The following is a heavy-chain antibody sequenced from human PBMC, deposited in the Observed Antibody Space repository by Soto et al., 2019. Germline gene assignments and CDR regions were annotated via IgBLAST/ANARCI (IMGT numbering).Heavy chain of an antibody. V-gene: IGHV2-5*02. J-gene: IGHJ5*02. Sequence: QITLKESGPTLVKPTQTLTLTCTFSGFSLSTSGVGVGWIRQPPGKALQWLALIYWDDDKRYSPSLKSRPTITKDTSKNQVVLTITNMDPVDTATYYCAHSLYDYVWGTNWFDPWGQGTLVTVSS. CDR1: GFSLSTSGVG. CDR3: AHSLYDYVWGTNWFDP. D-gene: IGHD3-16*01. CDR2: IYWDDDK.